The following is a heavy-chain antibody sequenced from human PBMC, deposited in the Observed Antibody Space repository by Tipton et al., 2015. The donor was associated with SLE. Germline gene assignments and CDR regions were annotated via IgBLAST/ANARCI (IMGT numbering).Heavy chain of an antibody. CDR3: ARDYQVSAAEAFDI. D-gene: IGHD6-13*01. V-gene: IGHV3-30*04. J-gene: IGHJ3*02. CDR2: LTYDGIHK. Sequence: SLRLSCAASGFTFSTSAMHWVRQAPGKGLEWVAFLTYDGIHKYYADSVKGRFTISRDNAKNCLYLQMDSLRADDTAVYYCARDYQVSAAEAFDIWGQGTMVTVSS. CDR1: GFTFSTSA.